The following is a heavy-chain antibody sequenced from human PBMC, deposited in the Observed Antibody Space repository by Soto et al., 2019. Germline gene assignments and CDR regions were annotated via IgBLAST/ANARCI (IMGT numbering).Heavy chain of an antibody. V-gene: IGHV1-8*01. Sequence: ASVKVSCKASGYTFTSYDINWVRQATGQGFEWMGWMNPNSGNTGYAQKFQGRVTMTRNTSISTAYMELSSLRSEDTAVYYCARYTSIAVAGTSDAFDIWGQGTMVTVSS. J-gene: IGHJ3*02. CDR3: ARYTSIAVAGTSDAFDI. D-gene: IGHD6-19*01. CDR1: GYTFTSYD. CDR2: MNPNSGNT.